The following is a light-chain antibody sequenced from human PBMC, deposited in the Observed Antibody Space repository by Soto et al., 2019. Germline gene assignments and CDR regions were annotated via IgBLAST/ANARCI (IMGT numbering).Light chain of an antibody. V-gene: IGLV1-40*01. Sequence: SVLTQPPSVSGAPGQRVTISCTGSSSNIGAGYDVHWYQQLPGTAPKLIIYGTTTRPSGVPDRFSGSKSGTSASLAITGLQAEDEADYYCQSYDGTLSGSYVFGIGTKVTV. CDR1: SSNIGAGYD. CDR3: QSYDGTLSGSYV. J-gene: IGLJ1*01. CDR2: GTT.